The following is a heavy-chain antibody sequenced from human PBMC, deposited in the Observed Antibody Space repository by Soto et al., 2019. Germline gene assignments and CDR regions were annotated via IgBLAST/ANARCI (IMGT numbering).Heavy chain of an antibody. CDR2: IYPGDSDT. D-gene: IGHD2-2*01. CDR3: ASGVVVPAAIPQNDAFDI. J-gene: IGHJ3*02. V-gene: IGHV5-51*01. Sequence: PGESLKISCKGSGYGFTSYWIGWVRQMPGKGLEWMGIIYPGDSDTRYSPSFQGQVTISADKSISTAYLQWSSLKASDTAMYYCASGVVVPAAIPQNDAFDIWGQGTMVTVSS. CDR1: GYGFTSYW.